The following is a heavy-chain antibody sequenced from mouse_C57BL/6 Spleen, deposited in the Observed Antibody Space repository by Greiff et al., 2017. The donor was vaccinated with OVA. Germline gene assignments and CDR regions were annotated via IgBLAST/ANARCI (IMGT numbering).Heavy chain of an antibody. CDR1: GFNIKDDY. D-gene: IGHD1-1*01. CDR3: TTGYYYGSSYEAY. J-gene: IGHJ3*01. CDR2: IDPENGDT. Sequence: VQLKQSGAELVRPGASVKLSCTASGFNIKDDYMHWVKQRPEQGLEWIGWIDPENGDTEYASKFQGKATITADTSSNTAYLQLSSLTSEDTAVYYCTTGYYYGSSYEAYGGQGTLVTVSA. V-gene: IGHV14-4*01.